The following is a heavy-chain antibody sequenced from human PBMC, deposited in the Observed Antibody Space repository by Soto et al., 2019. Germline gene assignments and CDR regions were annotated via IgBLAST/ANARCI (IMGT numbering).Heavy chain of an antibody. J-gene: IGHJ4*02. CDR2: IYYSGST. D-gene: IGHD2-2*01. CDR3: ARGEYQLLGLDY. CDR1: GGSISSGGYY. V-gene: IGHV4-31*03. Sequence: SETLSLTCTVSGGSISSGGYYWSWIRQHPGKGLEWIGYIYYSGSTYYNPSLKSRVTISVDTSKNQFSLKLSSVTAADTAVYYCARGEYQLLGLDYWGQGTLVTVSS.